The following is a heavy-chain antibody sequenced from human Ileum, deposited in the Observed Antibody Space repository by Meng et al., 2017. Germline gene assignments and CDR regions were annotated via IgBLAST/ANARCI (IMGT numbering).Heavy chain of an antibody. Sequence: GPGPVRPSRTLSLPCPAPGASISSGNVWSWVRQSPGKGLEWIGEMYHSGTTNYNPSLKSRVTISLDTSKNQLSLKLTSVTAADTAVYYCARHIGVPGTRGFDYWGQGTLVTVSS. CDR3: ARHIGVPGTRGFDY. CDR1: GASISSGNV. V-gene: IGHV4-4*02. CDR2: MYHSGTT. J-gene: IGHJ4*02. D-gene: IGHD6-19*01.